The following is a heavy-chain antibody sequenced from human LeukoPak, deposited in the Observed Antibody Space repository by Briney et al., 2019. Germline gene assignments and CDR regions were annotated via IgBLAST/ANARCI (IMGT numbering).Heavy chain of an antibody. J-gene: IGHJ4*02. V-gene: IGHV3-23*01. D-gene: IGHD3-16*01. CDR2: ISGSGGST. Sequence: PGGSLRLSCAASGFTFSSYAMSWVRQAPGKGLEWVSAISGSGGSTYYADSVKGRFTISRDNSKNTLYLQLNSLRAEDTALYYCAKGPSPVLGGGSYFDYWGQGTLVSVSS. CDR1: GFTFSSYA. CDR3: AKGPSPVLGGGSYFDY.